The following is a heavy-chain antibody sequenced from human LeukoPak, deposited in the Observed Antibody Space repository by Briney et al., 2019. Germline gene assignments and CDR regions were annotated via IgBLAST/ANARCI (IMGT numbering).Heavy chain of an antibody. CDR3: ARDTRSGRLFDY. V-gene: IGHV4-34*09. CDR1: GGSFSGYY. D-gene: IGHD3-3*01. J-gene: IGHJ4*02. CDR2: INHSGST. Sequence: SETLSLTCAVYGGSFSGYYWSWIRQPPGKGLEWIGEINHSGSTNYNPSLKSRVTISVDTSKNQFSLKLSSVTAADTAVYYCARDTRSGRLFDYWGQGTLVTVFS.